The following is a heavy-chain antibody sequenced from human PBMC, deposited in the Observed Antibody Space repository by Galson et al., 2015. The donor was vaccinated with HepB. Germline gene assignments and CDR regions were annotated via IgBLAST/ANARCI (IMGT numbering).Heavy chain of an antibody. CDR2: IYWDDDK. V-gene: IGHV2-5*02. D-gene: IGHD2-15*01. CDR1: GFSLSTSRVG. Sequence: PALVKPTQTLTLTCTFSGFSLSTSRVGVGWIRQPPGKALEWLALIYWDDDKRYSPSLKSRLTITKDTSKNQVVLRMTNMDPVDTATYYCAHRLGAGSEKSGVVYYFDYWGQGTLVTVSS. J-gene: IGHJ4*02. CDR3: AHRLGAGSEKSGVVYYFDY.